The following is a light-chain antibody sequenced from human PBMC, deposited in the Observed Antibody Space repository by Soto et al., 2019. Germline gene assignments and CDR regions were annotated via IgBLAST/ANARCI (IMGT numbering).Light chain of an antibody. CDR2: EVS. J-gene: IGLJ1*01. CDR1: SSDVGGYNY. Sequence: QSVLTQPASVSGSPGPSITISCTGTSSDVGGYNYVSWYQQHPGKAPKLTIYEVSNRPSGASNRFSGSKSGNTASLTISGLQAEDEADYYCSSYTSSSTLNYVFGTGTKVTVL. V-gene: IGLV2-14*01. CDR3: SSYTSSSTLNYV.